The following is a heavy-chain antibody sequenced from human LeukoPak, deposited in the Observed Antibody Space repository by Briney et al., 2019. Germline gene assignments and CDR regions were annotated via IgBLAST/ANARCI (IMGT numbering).Heavy chain of an antibody. CDR2: INHSGST. J-gene: IGHJ4*02. CDR1: GGSFRGYY. D-gene: IGHD3-10*01. V-gene: IGHV4-34*01. CDR3: ARTGGSGSKFDY. Sequence: SETLSLTCAVYGGSFRGYYWSWIRQPPGKGLEWIGEINHSGSTNYNPSLKSRVTISVDTSKNQFSLKLSSVTAADTAVYYCARTGGSGSKFDYWGQGTLVTVSS.